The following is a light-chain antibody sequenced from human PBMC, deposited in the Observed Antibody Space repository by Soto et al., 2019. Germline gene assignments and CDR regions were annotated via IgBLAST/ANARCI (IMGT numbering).Light chain of an antibody. Sequence: QSALTQPASVSGSPGQSITISCTGTGSDISAYNYVSWYQQHPGKAPKLMIYEVGDRPSGLSNRFYGSKSGNTAYLTISRLQPEDEADYSCSSYTSNNAYVFGNGKKLTVL. CDR2: EVG. J-gene: IGLJ1*01. CDR3: SSYTSNNAYV. V-gene: IGLV2-14*01. CDR1: GSDISAYNY.